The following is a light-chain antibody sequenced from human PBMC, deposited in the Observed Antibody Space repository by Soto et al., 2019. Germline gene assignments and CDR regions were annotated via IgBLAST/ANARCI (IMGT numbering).Light chain of an antibody. CDR3: SSYTSSSTLYV. Sequence: SLPTSPASVSGSPGQSITISCTGTSSDVGGYNYVSWYQQHPGKAPKLMIYEVSNRPSGVSNRFSGSKSGNTASLTISGLQAEDEADYYCSSYTSSSTLYVFGTGTKVTVL. CDR2: EVS. CDR1: SSDVGGYNY. V-gene: IGLV2-14*01. J-gene: IGLJ1*01.